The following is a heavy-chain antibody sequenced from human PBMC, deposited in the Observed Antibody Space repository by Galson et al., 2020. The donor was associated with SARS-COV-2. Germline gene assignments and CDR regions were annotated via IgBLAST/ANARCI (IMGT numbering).Heavy chain of an antibody. Sequence: SETLSLTCTVSGGSISRHYWNWIRQPPGKGLEWIGYVYYSGGNNYNPSLESRVTISVDTSKNQFSLKLSSVTAADTAVYYCARAFSSSSGPDFWGQGTLVTVSS. J-gene: IGHJ4*02. V-gene: IGHV4-59*11. CDR2: VYYSGGN. CDR1: GGSISRHY. CDR3: ARAFSSSSGPDF. D-gene: IGHD6-6*01.